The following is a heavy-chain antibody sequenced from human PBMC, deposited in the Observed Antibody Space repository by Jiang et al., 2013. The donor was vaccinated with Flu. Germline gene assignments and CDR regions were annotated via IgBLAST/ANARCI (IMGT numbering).Heavy chain of an antibody. CDR1: GGSISSSSYY. D-gene: IGHD4-23*01. CDR2: IYYSGST. Sequence: LLKPSETLSLTCTVSGGSISSSSYYWGWIRQPPGKGLEWIGSIYYSGSTYYNPSLKSRVTISVDTSKNQFSLKLSSVTAADTAVYYCARRAWNYGGGIDYWGQGTLVTVSS. V-gene: IGHV4-39*07. J-gene: IGHJ4*02. CDR3: ARRAWNYGGGIDY.